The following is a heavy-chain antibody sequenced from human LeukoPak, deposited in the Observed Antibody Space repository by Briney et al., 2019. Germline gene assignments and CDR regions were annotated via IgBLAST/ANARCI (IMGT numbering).Heavy chain of an antibody. V-gene: IGHV3-23*01. CDR2: ISGSGGST. J-gene: IGHJ3*02. D-gene: IGHD1-26*01. CDR1: GFTFSSYG. Sequence: GGTLRLSCAASGFTFSSYGMSWVRQAPGKGLEWVSAISGSGGSTYYADSVKGRSTISRDNSKNTLYLQMNSLRAEDTAVYYCAKSGVGATTLWSAFDIWGQGTMVTVSS. CDR3: AKSGVGATTLWSAFDI.